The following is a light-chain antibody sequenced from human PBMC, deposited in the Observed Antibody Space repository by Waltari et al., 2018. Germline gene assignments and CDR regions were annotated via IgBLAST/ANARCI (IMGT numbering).Light chain of an antibody. V-gene: IGLV1-47*01. CDR3: AAWDDTLSGVV. CDR1: SSNIGSHY. CDR2: RNN. Sequence: QSVLTQPPSGSGTPGQRVTISCSGSSSNIGSHYVYWYQQLPGKAPKLLIYRNNQRPSGVPDRFSGSKSGTSASLAISGLRSEDEADYYCAAWDDTLSGVVFGGGTKLTVL. J-gene: IGLJ2*01.